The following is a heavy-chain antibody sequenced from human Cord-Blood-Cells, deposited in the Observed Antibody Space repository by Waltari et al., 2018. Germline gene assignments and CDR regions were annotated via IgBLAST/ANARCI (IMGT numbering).Heavy chain of an antibody. D-gene: IGHD2-2*02. CDR1: GYTLTELS. J-gene: IGHJ4*02. V-gene: IGHV1-24*01. CDR2: FDPEDGET. CDR3: ATAVQYCSSTSCYTRIFDY. Sequence: QVQLVQSGAEVKQPGASVKVSCKVSGYTLTELSMPWVRQAPGKGLEWMGGFDPEDGETIYAQKFQGRVTMTEDTSTDTAYMELSSLRSEDTAVYYCATAVQYCSSTSCYTRIFDYWGQGTLVTVSS.